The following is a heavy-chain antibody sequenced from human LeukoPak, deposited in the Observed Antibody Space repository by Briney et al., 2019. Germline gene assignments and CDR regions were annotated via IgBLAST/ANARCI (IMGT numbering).Heavy chain of an antibody. CDR3: AREGRDGYNYAYFDY. CDR1: GGSISSYY. V-gene: IGHV4-59*01. J-gene: IGHJ4*02. D-gene: IGHD5-24*01. Sequence: SETLSLTCTVSGGSISSYYWSWIRQPPGKGLEWIGYIYTSGSTNYNPSLKSRVTISVDTSKNQFSLKLSSVTAADTAVYYCAREGRDGYNYAYFDYWGQGTLVTVSS. CDR2: IYTSGST.